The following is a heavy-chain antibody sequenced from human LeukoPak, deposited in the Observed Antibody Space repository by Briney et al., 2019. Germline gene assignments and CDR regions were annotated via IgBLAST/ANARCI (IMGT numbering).Heavy chain of an antibody. V-gene: IGHV4-61*02. D-gene: IGHD2-2*01. CDR1: GGSLSSGSYY. CDR2: IYTSGST. J-gene: IGHJ4*02. Sequence: SQTLSLTCTVSGGSLSSGSYYWSWIRQPAGKGLEWIGRIYTSGSTNYNPSLKSRVTISVDTSKNQFSLKLSSMTAADTAVYYCARGRESLGKTRYCSSTSCYAYYFDYWGQGTLVTVSS. CDR3: ARGRESLGKTRYCSSTSCYAYYFDY.